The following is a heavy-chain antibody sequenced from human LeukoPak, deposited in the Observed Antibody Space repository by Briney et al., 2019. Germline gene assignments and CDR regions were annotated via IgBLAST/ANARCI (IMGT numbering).Heavy chain of an antibody. Sequence: GASVKVPCKASGGTFSSYAISWVRQAPGQGLEWMGGIIPIFGTANYAQKFQGRVTITADKSTSTAYMELSSLRSEDTAVYYCARVGGAAAGGGAFDIWGQGTMVTVSS. CDR1: GGTFSSYA. D-gene: IGHD6-13*01. CDR2: IIPIFGTA. V-gene: IGHV1-69*06. CDR3: ARVGGAAAGGGAFDI. J-gene: IGHJ3*02.